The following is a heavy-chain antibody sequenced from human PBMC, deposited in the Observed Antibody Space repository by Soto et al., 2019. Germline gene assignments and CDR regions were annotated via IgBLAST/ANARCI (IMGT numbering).Heavy chain of an antibody. CDR2: ISVYNGDT. Sequence: QIQLVQSAAEVKKPGASVKVSCKTNGYSVNTYGITWVRQAPGQGLEWMGWISVYNGDTKYAQKFQGRVTMTTDTPTSTAYMELRSLRSDDTATYYCAGPFTGGDFDLDVWDQGTTVTVSS. J-gene: IGHJ6*02. CDR1: GYSVNTYG. V-gene: IGHV1-18*01. CDR3: AGPFTGGDFDLDV. D-gene: IGHD2-21*02.